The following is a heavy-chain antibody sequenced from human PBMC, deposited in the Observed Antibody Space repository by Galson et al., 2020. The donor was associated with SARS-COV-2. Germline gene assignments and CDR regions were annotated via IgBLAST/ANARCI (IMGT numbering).Heavy chain of an antibody. J-gene: IGHJ4*02. CDR1: GYGFSNYR. CDR2: IYPGDSDT. V-gene: IGHV5-51*01. D-gene: IGHD2-15*01. CDR3: ARLKYYTSGGLYYFDY. Sequence: GESLKISCKGSGYGFSNYRIGWVRQMPGKGLEWMGNIYPGDSDTKDSPSFQGQVPISADNSIGTVYLQWSSLKASDTAMYYCARLKYYTSGGLYYFDYWGQGTQVTVSS.